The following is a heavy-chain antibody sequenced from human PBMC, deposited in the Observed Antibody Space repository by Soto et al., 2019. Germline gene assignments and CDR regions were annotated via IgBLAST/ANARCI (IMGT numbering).Heavy chain of an antibody. Sequence: VASVKVSCKASGYTFTSYDINWVRQATGQGLEWMGWMNPNRGNTGYAQKFQGRVTMTRNTPISTAYMELSSLTSEDTAVYYCVRDAAAHADYWGQGTLVTVSS. D-gene: IGHD2-15*01. J-gene: IGHJ4*02. CDR1: GYTFTSYD. V-gene: IGHV1-8*01. CDR2: MNPNRGNT. CDR3: VRDAAAHADY.